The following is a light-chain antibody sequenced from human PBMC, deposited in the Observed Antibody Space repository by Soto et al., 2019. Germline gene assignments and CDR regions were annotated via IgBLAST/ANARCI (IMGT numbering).Light chain of an antibody. CDR3: QQYNHWPRT. Sequence: DIQMTQSPSSLSSSVGDRVTLACRASQTVSKFVNWYQQKPGKVPTLLIFTTSTLHSGVPSRFSGSGSGTEFTLTISSLQSEDSGVYYCQQYNHWPRTFGQGTKVDIK. CDR2: TTS. V-gene: IGKV1-39*01. CDR1: QTVSKF. J-gene: IGKJ1*01.